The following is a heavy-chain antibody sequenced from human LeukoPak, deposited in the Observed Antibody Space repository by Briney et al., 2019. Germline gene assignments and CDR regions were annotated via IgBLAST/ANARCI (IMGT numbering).Heavy chain of an antibody. CDR3: ARDRDNWNGYAFDI. CDR2: IYTSGST. CDR1: GGSISSSSYY. Sequence: SETLSLTCTVSGGSISSSSYYWSWIRQPAGKGLEWIGRIYTSGSTNYNPSLKSRVTMSVDTSKNQFSLKLSPVTAADTAVYYCARDRDNWNGYAFDIWGQGTMVTVSS. V-gene: IGHV4-61*02. D-gene: IGHD1-20*01. J-gene: IGHJ3*02.